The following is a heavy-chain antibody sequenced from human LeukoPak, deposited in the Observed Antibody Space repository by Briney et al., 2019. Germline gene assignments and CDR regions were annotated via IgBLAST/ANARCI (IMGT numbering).Heavy chain of an antibody. D-gene: IGHD2-2*01. V-gene: IGHV3-48*03. CDR1: GFTFSSYE. Sequence: PGGSLRLSCSASGFTFSSYEMNWVRQAPGKGLEWVSYISSSGGTIYYADSVKGRFTISRDNARNSLYLQMNSLSAEDTAVYYCARDLSYCTITSCSYYYYGMDVWGQGTTVTVSS. CDR3: ARDLSYCTITSCSYYYYGMDV. J-gene: IGHJ6*02. CDR2: ISSSGGTI.